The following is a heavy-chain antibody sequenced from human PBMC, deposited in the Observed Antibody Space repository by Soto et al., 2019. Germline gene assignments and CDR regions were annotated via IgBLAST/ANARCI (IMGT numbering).Heavy chain of an antibody. J-gene: IGHJ3*02. CDR1: GFTFSDYY. CDR2: ISSSGSTI. V-gene: IGHV3-11*01. Sequence: GGSLRLSCAASGFTFSDYYMSWIRQAPGKGLEWVSYISSSGSTIYYADSVKGRFTISRDNAKNSLYLQMNSLRAEDTAVYYCARGFIMDIVAPFPDAFDIWGQGTMVTVSS. CDR3: ARGFIMDIVAPFPDAFDI. D-gene: IGHD5-12*01.